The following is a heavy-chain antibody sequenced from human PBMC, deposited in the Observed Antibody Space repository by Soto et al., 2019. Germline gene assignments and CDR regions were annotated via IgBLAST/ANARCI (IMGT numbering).Heavy chain of an antibody. CDR2: VNSDGSST. CDR1: GFTFSTYW. CDR3: GRYCTGSSCDHGFDY. D-gene: IGHD2-15*01. J-gene: IGHJ4*02. V-gene: IGHV3-74*01. Sequence: EVQLVESGGGLVQPGGSLRLSCAASGFTFSTYWMHWVRQAPGKGLVWVSRVNSDGSSTSYADSVKGRFTISRDNAKNTVFLQMNSLGAEDTAVYFCGRYCTGSSCDHGFDYWGQGTLVTVSS.